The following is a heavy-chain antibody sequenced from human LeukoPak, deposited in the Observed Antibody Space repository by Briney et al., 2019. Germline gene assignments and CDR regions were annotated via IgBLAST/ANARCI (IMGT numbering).Heavy chain of an antibody. V-gene: IGHV4-34*01. Sequence: SETLSLTCAVYGGSFSGYYWSWIRQPPGKGLEWIGEINHSGSTNYNPSLKSRVTISVGTSKNQFSLKLSSVTAADTAVYYCARVSSSSRYYYYYYGMDVWGQGTTVTVSS. CDR3: ARVSSSSRYYYYYYGMDV. J-gene: IGHJ6*02. CDR2: INHSGST. D-gene: IGHD6-6*01. CDR1: GGSFSGYY.